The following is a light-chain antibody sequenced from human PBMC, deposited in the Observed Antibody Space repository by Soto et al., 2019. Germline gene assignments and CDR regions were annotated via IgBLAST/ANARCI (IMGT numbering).Light chain of an antibody. J-gene: IGKJ1*01. Sequence: EIVMTQSPASLSVSPGERATLSCRASQSVSSNLAWYQQKPGQALRLLIYGASTGATGVPARFSGSGSGTEFTLTISSLQSEDFAVYYCQQYNNWPRTFGQGTKVEIK. CDR3: QQYNNWPRT. V-gene: IGKV3-15*01. CDR1: QSVSSN. CDR2: GAS.